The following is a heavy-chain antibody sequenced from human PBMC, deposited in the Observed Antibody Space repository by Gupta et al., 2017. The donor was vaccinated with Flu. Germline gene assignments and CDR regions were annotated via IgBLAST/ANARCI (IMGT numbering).Heavy chain of an antibody. V-gene: IGHV1-69*06. J-gene: IGHJ6*02. CDR2: IIPIFGTA. CDR3: ARGTDTAMVTFRGFLGYYYGMDV. D-gene: IGHD5-18*01. CDR1: GGTFSSYA. Sequence: QVQLVQSGAEVKKPGSSVKVSCKASGGTFSSYAISWVRQAPGQGLEWMGGIIPIFGTANYAQKFQGRVTITADKSTSTAYMELSSLRSEDTAVYYCARGTDTAMVTFRGFLGYYYGMDVWGQGTTVTVSS.